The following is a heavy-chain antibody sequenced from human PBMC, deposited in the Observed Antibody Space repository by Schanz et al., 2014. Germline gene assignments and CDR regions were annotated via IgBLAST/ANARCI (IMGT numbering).Heavy chain of an antibody. V-gene: IGHV3-21*06. Sequence: ELQLVESGGGLVKPGGSLRLSCVASGFIFSSYNMNWVRQSPGKGLEWVSFLSSDSRHVYYVESAKGRFTISRDNAKNSLYLQMDSLRGDDTAVYYCARDGYRNGRPFDHWGQGTRVTVSA. CDR2: LSSDSRHV. CDR1: GFIFSSYN. CDR3: ARDGYRNGRPFDH. D-gene: IGHD5-18*01. J-gene: IGHJ4*02.